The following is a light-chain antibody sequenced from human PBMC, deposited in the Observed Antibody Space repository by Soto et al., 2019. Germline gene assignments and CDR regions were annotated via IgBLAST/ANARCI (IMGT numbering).Light chain of an antibody. CDR1: QSVSSSY. CDR3: QQYGSSPWT. CDR2: GAS. Sequence: LSLSPGTLSLSPGERATLSCRASQSVSSSYLAWYQQKPGQAPRLLIYGASSRATGIPDRFSGSGSGTDFTLTISRLEPEDFAVYYCQQYGSSPWTFGQGTKV. J-gene: IGKJ1*01. V-gene: IGKV3-20*01.